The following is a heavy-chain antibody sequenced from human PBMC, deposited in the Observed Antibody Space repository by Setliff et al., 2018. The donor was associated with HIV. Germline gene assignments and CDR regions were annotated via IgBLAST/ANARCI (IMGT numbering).Heavy chain of an antibody. CDR1: GYTFTNFG. J-gene: IGHJ6*02. V-gene: IGHV1-18*01. D-gene: IGHD6-19*01. CDR2: ISPNFGHT. Sequence: ASVKVSCKTSGYTFTNFGISWVRQAPGHGLEWMGWISPNFGHTNYAQNFHGRITLTVDTSTSRAYMELRSLRSDDTAVYFCARLGSGWPGSYYYAMDVWGQGTTVTVSS. CDR3: ARLGSGWPGSYYYAMDV.